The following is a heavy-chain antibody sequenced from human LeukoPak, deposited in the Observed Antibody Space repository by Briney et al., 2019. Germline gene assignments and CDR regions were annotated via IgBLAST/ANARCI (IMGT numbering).Heavy chain of an antibody. D-gene: IGHD5-12*01. CDR2: ISAYNGNT. CDR3: ARVIVVATIWSRYYYYMDV. V-gene: IGHV1-18*01. Sequence: ASVKVSCKASGYTFTSYGISWVRQAPGQGLEWMGWISAYNGNTNYAQKLQGRVTMTTDTSTSTAYMELRSLRSEDAAVYYCARVIVVATIWSRYYYYMDVWGKGTTVTVSS. CDR1: GYTFTSYG. J-gene: IGHJ6*03.